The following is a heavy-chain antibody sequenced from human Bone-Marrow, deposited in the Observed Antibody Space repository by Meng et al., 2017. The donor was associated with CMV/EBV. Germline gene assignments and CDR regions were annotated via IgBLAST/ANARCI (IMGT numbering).Heavy chain of an antibody. Sequence: GSLRLSCTVSGGSISSSSYYWGWIRQPPGKGLEWIGSIYYSGSTYYNPSLKSRVTISVDTSKNQFSLKLSSVTAADTAVYYCARVPRKDIVVFTDKGGFDYWGQGTRVTGSS. CDR1: GGSISSSSYY. CDR2: IYYSGST. V-gene: IGHV4-39*07. D-gene: IGHD2-2*01. CDR3: ARVPRKDIVVFTDKGGFDY. J-gene: IGHJ4*02.